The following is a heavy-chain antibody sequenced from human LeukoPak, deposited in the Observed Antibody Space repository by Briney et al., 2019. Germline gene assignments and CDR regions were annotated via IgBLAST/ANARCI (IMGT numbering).Heavy chain of an antibody. CDR1: GYTFTDYY. CDR2: INPNSGGT. D-gene: IGHD2-2*02. V-gene: IGHV1-2*02. CDR3: AIEFATVVVSAVISAFDI. Sequence: GASVKVSCKASGYTFTDYYMHWVRQAPGQGLEWMGWINPNSGGTNYAQKFQGRVTMTRDTSIRTAYMELSRLRPDDTAVYYCAIEFATVVVSAVISAFDIWGQGTMVTVSS. J-gene: IGHJ3*02.